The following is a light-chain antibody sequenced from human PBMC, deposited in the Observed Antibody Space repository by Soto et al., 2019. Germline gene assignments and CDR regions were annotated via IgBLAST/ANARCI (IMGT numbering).Light chain of an antibody. J-gene: IGLJ1*01. CDR1: SSDIGGYNY. V-gene: IGLV2-8*01. CDR2: EVS. Sequence: QSALTQPPSASGSPGQSVTISCTGTSSDIGGYNYVSWYQQHPGKVPQLMIYEVSKRPSGVPDRFSGSKSGNTASLVVSGLQAEDEADYYCSSYAGPITFYVFGTGTKVTVL. CDR3: SSYAGPITFYV.